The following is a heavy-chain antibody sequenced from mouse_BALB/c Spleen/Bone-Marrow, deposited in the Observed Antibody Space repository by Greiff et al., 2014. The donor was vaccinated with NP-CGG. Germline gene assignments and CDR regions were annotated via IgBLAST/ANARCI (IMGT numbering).Heavy chain of an antibody. CDR2: ITPNSDNT. CDR1: GYTFTSYT. D-gene: IGHD4-1*02. V-gene: IGHV1-4*01. J-gene: IGHJ4*01. Sequence: QVHVKQSGAELARPGASVKMSCKASGYTFTSYTMHWVKQRPGQGLEWIGYITPNSDNTNYNQKFKDRATLTADKSSTTAYMQLSSLTSEDSAIYYCSRSTFAHVMDSWGQGTSLTVSS. CDR3: SRSTFAHVMDS.